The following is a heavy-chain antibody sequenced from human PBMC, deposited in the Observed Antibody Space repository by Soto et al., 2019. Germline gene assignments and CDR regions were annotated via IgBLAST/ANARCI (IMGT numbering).Heavy chain of an antibody. D-gene: IGHD3-10*01. Sequence: SETLSLTCAVSGGSISSSNWWSWVRQPPGKGLEWIGEIYHSGSTNYNPSLKSRVTISVDKSKNQFPLKLSSVTAADTAVYYCARDSPLGGSGSYYNPFDYWGQGTLVTVSS. CDR3: ARDSPLGGSGSYYNPFDY. CDR2: IYHSGST. V-gene: IGHV4-4*02. J-gene: IGHJ4*02. CDR1: GGSISSSNW.